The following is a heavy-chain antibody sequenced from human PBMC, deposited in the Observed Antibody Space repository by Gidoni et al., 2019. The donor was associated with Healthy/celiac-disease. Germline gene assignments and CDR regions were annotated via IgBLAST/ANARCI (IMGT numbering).Heavy chain of an antibody. V-gene: IGHV3-23*01. J-gene: IGHJ4*02. CDR3: AKGGDYDILTGYYRRGVFDY. D-gene: IGHD3-9*01. CDR2: ISGSGGST. CDR1: GFTFSSYA. Sequence: VQLLESGGGLVQPGGSLRLSCAASGFTFSSYAMSWVRQAPGKGLEWVSAISGSGGSTYYADSVKGRFTISRDNSKNTLYLQMNSLRAEDTAVYYCAKGGDYDILTGYYRRGVFDYWGQGTLVAVSS.